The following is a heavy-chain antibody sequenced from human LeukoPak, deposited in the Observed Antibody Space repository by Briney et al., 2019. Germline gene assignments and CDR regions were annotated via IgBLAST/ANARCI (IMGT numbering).Heavy chain of an antibody. D-gene: IGHD4-17*01. Sequence: GGSLRLSCTASGFSFDDYDMDWVRQAPGQGLEWVSGIKLNRGTKTYADSVKGRFTISRDNARNSLFLQMNSLTAEDTAFYFCARKGHYGIDFWGQGTLVTVSS. V-gene: IGHV3-20*04. CDR3: ARKGHYGIDF. CDR1: GFSFDDYD. CDR2: IKLNRGTK. J-gene: IGHJ4*02.